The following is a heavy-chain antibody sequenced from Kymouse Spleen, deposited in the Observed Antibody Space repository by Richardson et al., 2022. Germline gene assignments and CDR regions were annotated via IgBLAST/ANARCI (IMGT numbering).Heavy chain of an antibody. V-gene: IGHV3-30*18. Sequence: QVQLVESGGGVVQPGRSLRLSCAASGFTFSSYGMHWVRQAPGKGLEWVAVISYDGSNKYYADSVKGRFTISRDNSKNTLYLQMNSLRAEDTAVYYCAKDNDFWSGYSYYYYYYGMDVWGQGTTVTVSS. CDR1: GFTFSSYG. CDR2: ISYDGSNK. D-gene: IGHD3-3*01. J-gene: IGHJ6*02. CDR3: AKDNDFWSGYSYYYYYYGMDV.